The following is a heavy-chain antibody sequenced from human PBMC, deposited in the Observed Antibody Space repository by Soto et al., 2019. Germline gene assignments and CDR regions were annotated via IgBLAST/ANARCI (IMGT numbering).Heavy chain of an antibody. CDR3: AKIKDYGDYQIYFDY. D-gene: IGHD4-17*01. V-gene: IGHV3-23*01. J-gene: IGHJ4*02. CDR2: ISGSGGST. CDR1: GFTFRSYA. Sequence: PGGSLRLSCAASGFTFRSYAMSWVRQAPGKGLEWVSAISGSGGSTYYADSVKGRFTISRDNSKNTLYLQMNSLRAEDTAVYYCAKIKDYGDYQIYFDYWGQGTLVTVSS.